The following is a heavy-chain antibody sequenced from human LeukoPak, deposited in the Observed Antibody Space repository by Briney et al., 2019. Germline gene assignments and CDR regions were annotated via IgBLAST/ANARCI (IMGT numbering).Heavy chain of an antibody. J-gene: IGHJ6*03. CDR3: AKEAYDSSGYTDSIDYYYMDV. CDR1: GFTFDDYA. Sequence: GRSLRLSCAASGFTFDDYAMHWVRQAPGKGLEWVSGISWNSGSIGYADSVKGRFTISRDNAKNSLYLQMNSLGAEDTALYYCAKEAYDSSGYTDSIDYYYMDVWGKGTTVTVSS. CDR2: ISWNSGSI. V-gene: IGHV3-9*01. D-gene: IGHD3-22*01.